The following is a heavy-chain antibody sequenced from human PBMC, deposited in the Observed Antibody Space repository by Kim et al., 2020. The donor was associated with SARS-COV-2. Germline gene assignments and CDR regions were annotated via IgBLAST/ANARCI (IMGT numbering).Heavy chain of an antibody. D-gene: IGHD6-19*01. J-gene: IGHJ4*02. CDR2: ISSNGGST. Sequence: GGSLRLSCSASGFTFSSYAMHWVRQAPGKGLEYVSAISSNGGSTYYADSVKGRFTISRDNSKNTLYLQMSSLRAEDTAVYYCVKGGALAGTPYFDYWGQGTLVTVSS. CDR3: VKGGALAGTPYFDY. CDR1: GFTFSSYA. V-gene: IGHV3-64D*06.